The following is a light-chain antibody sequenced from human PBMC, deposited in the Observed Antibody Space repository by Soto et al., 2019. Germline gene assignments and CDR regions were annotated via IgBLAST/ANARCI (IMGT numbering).Light chain of an antibody. CDR2: EVS. J-gene: IGLJ1*01. CDR1: SSDIGAYDY. V-gene: IGLV2-14*01. CDR3: SSYTTSSTPSYV. Sequence: QSALTQPPSASGSPGQSVIISCAGSSSDIGAYDYVSWFQQHPGKAPKLIIYEVSNRPSGVSNRFSGSSSDNTASLTISGLLPDDEADYYCSSYTTSSTPSYVFGTGTKLTVL.